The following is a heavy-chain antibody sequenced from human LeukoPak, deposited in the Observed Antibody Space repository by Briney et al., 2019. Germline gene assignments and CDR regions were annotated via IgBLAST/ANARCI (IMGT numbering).Heavy chain of an antibody. CDR1: GYTFTCYY. CDR3: ARVYYDSSGYYRIDY. CDR2: INPKSGGT. V-gene: IGHV1-2*06. J-gene: IGHJ4*02. Sequence: ASVTVSCKASGYTFTCYYMHWGGQAPGQGLEWMGRINPKSGGTNYAQKFQGRVTMTRDTSISTAYMELSRLRSDDTAVYYCARVYYDSSGYYRIDYWGQGTLVTVSS. D-gene: IGHD3-22*01.